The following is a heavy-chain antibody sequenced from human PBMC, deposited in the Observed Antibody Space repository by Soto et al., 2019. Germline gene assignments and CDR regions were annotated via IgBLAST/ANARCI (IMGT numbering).Heavy chain of an antibody. CDR3: AKDYDFWSGYYIPWFDP. CDR1: GFTFSSYA. Sequence: AGGSLRLSCAASGFTFSSYAMSWVRQAPGKGLEWVSAISGSGGSTYYADSVKGRFTISRDNSKNTLYLQMNSLRAEDTAVYYCAKDYDFWSGYYIPWFDPWGQGTLVTVS. CDR2: ISGSGGST. V-gene: IGHV3-23*01. J-gene: IGHJ5*02. D-gene: IGHD3-3*01.